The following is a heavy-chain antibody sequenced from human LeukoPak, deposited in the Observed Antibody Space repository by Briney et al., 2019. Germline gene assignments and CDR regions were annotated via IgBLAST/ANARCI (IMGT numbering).Heavy chain of an antibody. D-gene: IGHD6-13*01. CDR3: ARLSSSWYYFDY. Sequence: SETLSLTCTVSGASVNVYYWSWVRQPPGKGLEWIGYINHSGRNNSYPSLKSRVTMSIDTSKHQFSLKLHSVTAADTAVYFCARLSSSWYYFDYWGQGALVTVSS. CDR1: GASVNVYY. CDR2: INHSGRN. V-gene: IGHV4-59*02. J-gene: IGHJ4*02.